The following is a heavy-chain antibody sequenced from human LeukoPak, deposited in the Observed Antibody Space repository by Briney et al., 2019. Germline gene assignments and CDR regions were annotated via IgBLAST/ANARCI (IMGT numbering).Heavy chain of an antibody. CDR3: ASDASGSYSGY. CDR2: IYYSGST. Sequence: PSETLSLTCTVSGGSISSYYWSWIRQPPGKGLEWIGYIYYSGSTNYNPSLKSRVTISVDTSKNQFSLKLSSVTAADTAVYYCASDASGSYSGYWGQGTLVTVSS. V-gene: IGHV4-59*01. CDR1: GGSISSYY. J-gene: IGHJ4*02. D-gene: IGHD1-26*01.